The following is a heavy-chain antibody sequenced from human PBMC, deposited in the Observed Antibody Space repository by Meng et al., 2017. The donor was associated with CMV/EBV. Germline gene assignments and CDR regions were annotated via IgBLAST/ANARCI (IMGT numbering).Heavy chain of an antibody. D-gene: IGHD2-2*01. CDR2: ISRSSSYK. J-gene: IGHJ5*02. V-gene: IGHV3-21*01. Sequence: GESLKISCAASGFTFSSYTMNWVRQAPGKGLEWVSSISRSSSYKYYADSVKGRFTIPRDNTKNPLYPQINSLRAKDTAVYYCARSRNQYQLIGLDPWGQGTLVTVSS. CDR3: ARSRNQYQLIGLDP. CDR1: GFTFSSYT.